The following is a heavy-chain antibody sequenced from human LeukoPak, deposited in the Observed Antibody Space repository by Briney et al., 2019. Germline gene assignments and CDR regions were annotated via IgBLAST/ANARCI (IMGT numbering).Heavy chain of an antibody. CDR3: ASTIDGDYAY. CDR2: IYYSGST. J-gene: IGHJ4*02. V-gene: IGHV4-30-4*01. Sequence: SETLSLTCTVSGGSISSGDYYWRWIRQPPGKGLEWIGYIYYSGSTYYNPSLKSRVTISVDTSKNQFSLKLSSVTAADTAVYYCASTIDGDYAYWGQGTLVAVSS. D-gene: IGHD4-17*01. CDR1: GGSISSGDYY.